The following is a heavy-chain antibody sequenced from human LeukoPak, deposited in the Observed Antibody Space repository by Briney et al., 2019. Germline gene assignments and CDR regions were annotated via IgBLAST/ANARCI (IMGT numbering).Heavy chain of an antibody. CDR1: GFTFTSYG. CDR2: IKYDGSKK. CDR3: AKDIYDFSGSYPLYVMDV. V-gene: IGHV3-30*18. Sequence: GGSLRLSCAASGFTFTSYGMHWVRQAPGKGLEWVAVIKYDGSKKYYADSVKGRFTISRDNSKNTLDLQMDSLRGEDTAVYYCAKDIYDFSGSYPLYVMDVWGQGTTVTVS. J-gene: IGHJ6*02. D-gene: IGHD3-10*01.